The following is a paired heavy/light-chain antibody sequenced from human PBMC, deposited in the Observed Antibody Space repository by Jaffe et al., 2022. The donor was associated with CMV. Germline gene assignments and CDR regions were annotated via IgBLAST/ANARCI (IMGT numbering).Heavy chain of an antibody. V-gene: IGHV3-43*01. CDR1: GFTFDDYT. D-gene: IGHD2-15*01. CDR2: ISWDGGST. Sequence: EVQLVESGGVVVQPGGSLRLSCAASGFTFDDYTMHWVRQAPGKGLEWVSLISWDGGSTYYADSVKGRFTISRDNSKNSLYLQMNSLRTEDTALYYCAKDIAGDGGGSFPNTLYGMDVWGQGTTVTVSS. J-gene: IGHJ6*02. CDR3: AKDIAGDGGGSFPNTLYGMDV.
Light chain of an antibody. V-gene: IGLV2-18*02. CDR3: SSYTSSSTNVV. Sequence: QSALTQPPSVSGSPGQSVTISCTGTSSDVGSYNRVSWYQQPPGTAPKLMIYEVSNRPSGVPDRFSGSKSGNTASLTISGLQAEDEADYYCSSYTSSSTNVVFGGGTKLTVL. CDR2: EVS. J-gene: IGLJ2*01. CDR1: SSDVGSYNR.